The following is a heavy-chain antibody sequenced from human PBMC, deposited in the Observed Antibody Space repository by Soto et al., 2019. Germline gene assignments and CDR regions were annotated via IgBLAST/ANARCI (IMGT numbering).Heavy chain of an antibody. D-gene: IGHD1-1*01. CDR3: AKDSRTTTQKYYYYGMDV. Sequence: PGGSLRLSCAASGFTFSSYAMAWVRQAPGKGLEWVSLISWDGGSTYYADSVKGRFTISRDNSKNSLYLQMNSLRTEDTALYYCAKDSRTTTQKYYYYGMDVWGQGTTVTVSS. CDR2: ISWDGGST. V-gene: IGHV3-43*02. J-gene: IGHJ6*02. CDR1: GFTFSSYA.